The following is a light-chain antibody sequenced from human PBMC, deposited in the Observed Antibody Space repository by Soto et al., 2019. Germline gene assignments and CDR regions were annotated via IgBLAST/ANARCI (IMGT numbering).Light chain of an antibody. CDR1: SRDVGGYPS. CDR2: GVS. Sequence: QSVLTQPPSASGSPGQSVTISCTGPSRDVGGYPSVSWYQQHPGKAPKLMIYGVSTRPSGVPDRFSGSKAGNTASLTVSGLQAEDEADYYCSSYAGRNKAAVFGGGTKLTVL. V-gene: IGLV2-8*01. CDR3: SSYAGRNKAAV. J-gene: IGLJ2*01.